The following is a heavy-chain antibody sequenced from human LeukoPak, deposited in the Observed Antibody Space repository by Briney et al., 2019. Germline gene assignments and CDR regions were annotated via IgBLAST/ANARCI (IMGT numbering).Heavy chain of an antibody. V-gene: IGHV3-33*01. J-gene: IGHJ4*02. CDR3: ARGSNPTGYCSGGSCYSILDY. CDR2: IWYDGSNK. CDR1: GFTFSSYG. Sequence: GGSLRLSCAASGFTFSSYGMHWVRQAPGKGLEWVAVIWYDGSNKYYADSVKGRFTISRDNSKNTLYLQMNSLRAEDTAVYYCARGSNPTGYCSGGSCYSILDYWGQGTLVTVSS. D-gene: IGHD2-15*01.